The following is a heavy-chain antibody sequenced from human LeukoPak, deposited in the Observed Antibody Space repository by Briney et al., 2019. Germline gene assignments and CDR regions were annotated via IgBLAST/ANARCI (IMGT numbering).Heavy chain of an antibody. CDR1: GFTFSSYW. CDR3: ARLAMVRGVIADY. D-gene: IGHD3-10*01. J-gene: IGHJ4*02. CDR2: INSDGSST. Sequence: GGSLRLSCAASGFTFSSYWMHWVRQAPGKGLVWVSRINSDGSSTSYADSVKGRFTISRDNAKNTLYLQVNSLRVGDTAVYYCARLAMVRGVIADYWGQGTLVTVSS. V-gene: IGHV3-74*01.